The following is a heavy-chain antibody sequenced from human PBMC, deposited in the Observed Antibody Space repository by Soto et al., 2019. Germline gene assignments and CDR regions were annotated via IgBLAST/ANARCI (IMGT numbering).Heavy chain of an antibody. V-gene: IGHV3-23*01. J-gene: IGHJ6*02. CDR1: GFTFSSFA. Sequence: GGSLRLSCAASGFTFSSFAMNWVRQAPGKGLGWVSSISGSADSTYYADSVPGRFSISRDNSKNTLYLQMNSLRDEDTAVYYCAKASHRTKSVNYYYYYGMDVWGQGTTVTVSS. D-gene: IGHD4-4*01. CDR2: ISGSADST. CDR3: AKASHRTKSVNYYYYYGMDV.